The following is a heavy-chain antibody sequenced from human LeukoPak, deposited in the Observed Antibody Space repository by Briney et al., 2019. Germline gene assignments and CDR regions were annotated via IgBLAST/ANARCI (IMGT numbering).Heavy chain of an antibody. Sequence: PGGSLRLSCAASGFTFSSYSMNWVRQAPGKGLEWVSSISSSSSYIYYADSVKGRFTISRDNAKNSLYLQMNSLRAEDTAVYYCARGLLRFLEWLSDAFDIWGQGTMVTVSS. V-gene: IGHV3-21*01. CDR1: GFTFSSYS. CDR2: ISSSSSYI. J-gene: IGHJ3*02. D-gene: IGHD3-3*01. CDR3: ARGLLRFLEWLSDAFDI.